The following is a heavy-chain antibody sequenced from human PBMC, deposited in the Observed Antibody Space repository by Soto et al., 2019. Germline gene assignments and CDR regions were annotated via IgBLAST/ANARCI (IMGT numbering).Heavy chain of an antibody. V-gene: IGHV3-23*01. J-gene: IGHJ4*02. Sequence: EVQLLESGGGLVQPGGSLRLSCAASGFTFSSYAMSWVRQAPGKGLEWVSAISGSGGSTYYADSVKGRFTISRDNSKNTLYLQMTGLRAENRAVYNFAKGLPYVYFTSWGQGTWSPSPQ. CDR1: GFTFSSYA. CDR2: ISGSGGST. CDR3: AKGLPYVYFTS. D-gene: IGHD3-16*01.